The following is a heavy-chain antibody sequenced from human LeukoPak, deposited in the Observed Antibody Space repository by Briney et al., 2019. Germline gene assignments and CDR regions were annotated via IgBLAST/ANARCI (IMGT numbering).Heavy chain of an antibody. CDR3: ARDGYSGLGTSDY. D-gene: IGHD5-12*01. J-gene: IGHJ4*02. CDR1: GFTFSSYW. Sequence: PGGSLRLSCAASGFTFSSYWMHCVRQAPGKGLVWVSRINSDGSRTDYADSVKGRFTVSRDNAKETLYVQMNSLRAEDTAVYYCARDGYSGLGTSDYWGQGTLVTVSS. V-gene: IGHV3-74*01. CDR2: INSDGSRT.